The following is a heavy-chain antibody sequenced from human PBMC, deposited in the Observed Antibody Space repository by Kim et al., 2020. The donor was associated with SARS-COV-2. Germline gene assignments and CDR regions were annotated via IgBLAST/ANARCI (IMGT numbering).Heavy chain of an antibody. CDR3: ARGAHITYYSSGYYQDY. CDR2: INTNTGNP. CDR1: GYTFTSYA. Sequence: ASVKVSCKASGYTFTSYAMNWVRQAPGQGLEWMGWINTNTGNPTYAQGFTGRFVFSLDTSVSTAYLQISSLKAEDTAVYYCARGAHITYYSSGYYQDYWGQGTLVTVSS. D-gene: IGHD3-22*01. J-gene: IGHJ4*02. V-gene: IGHV7-4-1*02.